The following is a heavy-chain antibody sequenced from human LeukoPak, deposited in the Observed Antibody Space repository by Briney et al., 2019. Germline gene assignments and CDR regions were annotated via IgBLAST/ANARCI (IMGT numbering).Heavy chain of an antibody. V-gene: IGHV3-48*03. D-gene: IGHD4-17*01. Sequence: PGGSLRLSCAASGFTFSRYEMNWVRQAPGKGLEWVSYISSSGSTIYYADSVKGRFTISRDNAKNSLYLQMNSLRAEDTAVYYCVIVERGYGDYAVWGQGTTVTVSS. CDR1: GFTFSRYE. CDR2: ISSSGSTI. J-gene: IGHJ6*02. CDR3: VIVERGYGDYAV.